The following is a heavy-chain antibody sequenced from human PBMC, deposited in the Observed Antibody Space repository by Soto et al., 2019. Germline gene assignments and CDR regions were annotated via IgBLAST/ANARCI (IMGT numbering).Heavy chain of an antibody. CDR3: TRPANVDATFDN. CDR1: GYSFRNND. Sequence: LVKLYCKGSGYSFRNNDVSWVRQATGQGLEWMGWMNPGSGDTGYAQKFQGRVTMTRDISIATAYMELSSLRSDDTAIYYCTRPANVDATFDNWGQGSLVSV. CDR2: MNPGSGDT. D-gene: IGHD5-12*01. J-gene: IGHJ4*02. V-gene: IGHV1-8*01.